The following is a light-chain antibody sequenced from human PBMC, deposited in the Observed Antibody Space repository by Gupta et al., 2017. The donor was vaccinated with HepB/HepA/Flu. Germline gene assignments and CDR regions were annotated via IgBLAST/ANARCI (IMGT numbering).Light chain of an antibody. J-gene: IGKJ3*01. CDR1: QSITSNY. CDR2: GTS. Sequence: EIALTQSPGTLSLSPGERATLSCRASQSITSNYLAWYQQKPGQAPRLLIYGTSSRAAGIPDRFSGSGSGTDFTLTISRLEPEDFAVYYCQQYANTPFTFGHGTKVDIK. V-gene: IGKV3-20*01. CDR3: QQYANTPFT.